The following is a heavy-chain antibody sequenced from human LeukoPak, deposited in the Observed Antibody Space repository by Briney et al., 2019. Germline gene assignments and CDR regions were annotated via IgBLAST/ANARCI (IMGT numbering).Heavy chain of an antibody. D-gene: IGHD3-10*01. CDR2: ISGSGGST. CDR1: GFTFSSYG. Sequence: GSLRLSCAASGFTFSSYGMSWVRQAPGKGLEWVSTISGSGGSTYYADSVKGRFTISRDNSKSTLYLQMKSLGAEDTAVYYCAKALHVLLWFGESYYFDYWGQGTLVTVSS. CDR3: AKALHVLLWFGESYYFDY. J-gene: IGHJ4*02. V-gene: IGHV3-23*01.